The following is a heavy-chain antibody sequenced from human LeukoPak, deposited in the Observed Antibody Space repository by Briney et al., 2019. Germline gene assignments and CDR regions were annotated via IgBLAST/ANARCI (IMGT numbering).Heavy chain of an antibody. CDR2: INHSGST. CDR1: GGSFSGYY. J-gene: IGHJ4*02. D-gene: IGHD1-1*01. V-gene: IGHV4-34*01. CDR3: ARGGGTTKYPVDY. Sequence: SETLSLTCAVYGGSFSGYYWSWIRQPPGKGLEWIGEINHSGSTNYSPSLKSRLTISVDTSKNQFSLKPSSVTAADTALYYCARGGGTTKYPVDYWSQGILVTVSP.